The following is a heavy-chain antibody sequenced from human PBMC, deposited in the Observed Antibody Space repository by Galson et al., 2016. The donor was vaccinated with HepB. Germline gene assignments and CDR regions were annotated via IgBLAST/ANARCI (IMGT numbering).Heavy chain of an antibody. CDR3: AKHWIRTHDL. V-gene: IGHV3-23*01. D-gene: IGHD1-14*01. CDR2: IRGGDSST. J-gene: IGHJ5*02. CDR1: GFTFSNSD. Sequence: SLRLSCAASGFTFSNSDMSWVRQAPGKGLVWVSAIRGGDSSTYYADSVRGRFTISRDDSSGQVFLEMHSLKGEDTALYYCAKHWIRTHDLWGQGTLVTVSS.